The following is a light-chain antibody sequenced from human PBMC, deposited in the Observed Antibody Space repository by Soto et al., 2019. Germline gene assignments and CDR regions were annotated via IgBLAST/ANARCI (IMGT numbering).Light chain of an antibody. CDR2: GVS. Sequence: EIVLTQSPVALSLSPGKRATLSCRASQSVSSTLLTWYQQKPGQAPSLLIYGVSSRATGIPDRFSGSGSGTDFTLTISRLEPEDFAVYFCQHYGDSSWTFGQGTRVEIK. J-gene: IGKJ1*01. CDR3: QHYGDSSWT. CDR1: QSVSSTL. V-gene: IGKV3-20*01.